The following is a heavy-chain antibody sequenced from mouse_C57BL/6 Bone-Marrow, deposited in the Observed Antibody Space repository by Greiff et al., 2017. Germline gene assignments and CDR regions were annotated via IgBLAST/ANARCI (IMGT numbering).Heavy chain of an antibody. CDR3: PTWYYGSYGLAY. J-gene: IGHJ3*01. V-gene: IGHV14-4*01. D-gene: IGHD2-1*01. CDR2: IDPENGDT. CDR1: GFNIKDDY. Sequence: EVQLQQSGAELVRPGASVKLSCTASGFNIKDDYMHWVKQRPEQGLEWIGWIDPENGDTEYASKFQGKATITADTSSNTAYLQLSSLTSEDTAVYCFPTWYYGSYGLAYWGQGTLVTVSA.